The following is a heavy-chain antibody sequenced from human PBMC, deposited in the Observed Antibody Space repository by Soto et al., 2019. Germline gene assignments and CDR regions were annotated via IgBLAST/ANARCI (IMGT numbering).Heavy chain of an antibody. J-gene: IGHJ6*02. Sequence: EAQLVESGGGLVQPGGSLKLSCAASGFTFSGSAMHWVRQASGKGLEWVGRIRSKANSYATAYAASVKGRFTISRDDSKNTAYLQMNSLKTEDTAVYYCTVAVVVPAAIHYYGMDVWGQGTTVTVSS. D-gene: IGHD2-2*01. CDR2: IRSKANSYAT. CDR1: GFTFSGSA. CDR3: TVAVVVPAAIHYYGMDV. V-gene: IGHV3-73*02.